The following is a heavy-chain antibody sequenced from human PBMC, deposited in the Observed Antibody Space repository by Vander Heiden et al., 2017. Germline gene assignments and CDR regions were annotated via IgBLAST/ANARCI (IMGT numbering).Heavy chain of an antibody. CDR3: TRWGDDYGDFANPPQVALDY. V-gene: IGHV3-49*05. CDR2: IRSKAYGGTT. D-gene: IGHD4-17*01. Sequence: EVQLVESGGGLVKPGRSLRLSCTASGFTFGDYAMSWFRQAPGKGLEWVGFIRSKAYGGTTEYAASVKGRFTISRDDSKSIAYLQMNSLKTEDTAVYYCTRWGDDYGDFANPPQVALDYWGQGTLVTVSS. CDR1: GFTFGDYA. J-gene: IGHJ4*02.